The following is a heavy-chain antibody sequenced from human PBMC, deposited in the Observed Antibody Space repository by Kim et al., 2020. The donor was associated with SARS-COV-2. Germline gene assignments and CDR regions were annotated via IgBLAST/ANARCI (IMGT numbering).Heavy chain of an antibody. CDR3: ARPHSTSWGDFDY. CDR2: INSDGDST. J-gene: IGHJ4*02. V-gene: IGHV3-74*01. D-gene: IGHD6-6*01. CDR1: GFTFSSYW. Sequence: GGSLRLSCAASGFTFSSYWMHWVRQTPGKGLVWVSRINSDGDSTTYADSVKGRFTISRDNAKNTLYLQMNSLRAEDTAVYYCARPHSTSWGDFDYWGQGTLVTVSS.